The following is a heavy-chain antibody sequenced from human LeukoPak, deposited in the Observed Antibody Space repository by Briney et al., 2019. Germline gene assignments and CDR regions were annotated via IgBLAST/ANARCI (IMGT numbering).Heavy chain of an antibody. CDR1: GYSFTDYW. J-gene: IGHJ4*02. D-gene: IGHD3-3*01. CDR3: ARRPTRTGYYDFWSGYPPHFDY. CDR2: IYPGDSDT. Sequence: GESLKISCKGSGYSFTDYWIGWVRQMPRKGLEWMGIIYPGDSDTRYSPSFQGQVTISADKSISTAYLQWSSLKASDTAMYYCARRPTRTGYYDFWSGYPPHFDYWGQGTLVTVSS. V-gene: IGHV5-51*01.